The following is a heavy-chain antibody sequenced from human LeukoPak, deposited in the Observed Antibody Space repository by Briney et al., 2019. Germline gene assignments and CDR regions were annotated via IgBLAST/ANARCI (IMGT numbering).Heavy chain of an antibody. CDR2: INHSGST. CDR3: ARRYSSIFFGY. D-gene: IGHD6-13*01. CDR1: GGSFSGYY. J-gene: IGHJ4*02. Sequence: PSETLSLTCAVYGGSFSGYYWSWIRQPPGKGLEWIGEINHSGSTNYNPSLKSRVTISVDTSKNQFSLKLSSVTAADTAEYYCARRYSSIFFGYWGQGTLVTVSS. V-gene: IGHV4-34*01.